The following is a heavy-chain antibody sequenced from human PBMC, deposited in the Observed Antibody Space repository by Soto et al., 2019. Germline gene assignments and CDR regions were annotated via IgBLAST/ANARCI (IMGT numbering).Heavy chain of an antibody. V-gene: IGHV2-5*02. Sequence: VSGPTLVNPTQTLTLTCSFSGFSISTTGVGVGWIRQPPGKALEWLAVIYWDDDKRYSPSLQSRLSISKDASKNQVVLTMTNMDPVDTATYYCAHRLEGYVSGWSQVCFDYWGQGAPVTVSS. CDR3: AHRLEGYVSGWSQVCFDY. CDR2: IYWDDDK. CDR1: GFSISTTGVG. J-gene: IGHJ4*02. D-gene: IGHD6-19*01.